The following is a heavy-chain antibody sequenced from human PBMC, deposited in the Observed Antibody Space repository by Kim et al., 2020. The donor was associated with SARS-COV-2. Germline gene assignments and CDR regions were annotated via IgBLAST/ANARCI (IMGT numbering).Heavy chain of an antibody. CDR1: GGSISSYY. D-gene: IGHD6-19*01. J-gene: IGHJ3*02. Sequence: SETLSLTCTVSGGSISSYYWSWIRQPPGKGLEWIGYIYYSGSTNYNPSLKSRVTISVDTSKNQFSLKLSSVTAADTAVYYCARDRGQWLGLDAFDIWGQGTMVTVSS. CDR2: IYYSGST. V-gene: IGHV4-59*01. CDR3: ARDRGQWLGLDAFDI.